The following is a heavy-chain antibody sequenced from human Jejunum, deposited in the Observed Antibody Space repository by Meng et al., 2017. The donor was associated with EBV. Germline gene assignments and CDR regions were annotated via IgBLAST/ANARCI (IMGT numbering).Heavy chain of an antibody. V-gene: IGHV3-23*04. CDR3: AKLTRA. Sequence: EVQRGGVGGGLVQPGGSLRLSCAASGFTFNSHTMSWVRQAPGKGLEWVSAITDSGGSTYYTDSVKGRFTISRDNSKNTLYLQMNSLRAEDTAVYYCAKLTRAWGQGTLVTVSS. J-gene: IGHJ5*02. CDR1: GFTFNSHT. CDR2: ITDSGGST.